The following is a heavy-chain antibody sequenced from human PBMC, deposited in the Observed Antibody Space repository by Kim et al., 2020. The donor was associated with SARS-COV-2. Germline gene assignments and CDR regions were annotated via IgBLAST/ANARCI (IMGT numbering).Heavy chain of an antibody. CDR2: ISSSSSYT. J-gene: IGHJ6*02. CDR3: AREDYSGYGYYYYYYGMDV. Sequence: GGSLRLSCAASGFTFSDYYMSWIRQAPGKGLEWVSYISSSSSYTNYADSVKGRFTISRDNAKNSLYLQMNSLRAEDTAVYYCAREDYSGYGYYYYYYGMDVWGQGTTVTVSS. D-gene: IGHD5-12*01. CDR1: GFTFSDYY. V-gene: IGHV3-11*06.